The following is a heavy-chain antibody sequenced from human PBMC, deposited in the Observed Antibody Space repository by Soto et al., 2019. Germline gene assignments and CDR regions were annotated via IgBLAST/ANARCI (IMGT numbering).Heavy chain of an antibody. CDR3: VAVVFGAPRHNYLPY. Sequence: QLQLHESGPSLVKPSGSLPLTCTVSSGAISYGNYSWAWIRQPTGKGMERIGSVYYNESSRTTYCNASRMTRITLPTDTTKSRFSLSMSSVTSANTALFVWVAVVFGAPRHNYLPYGGQGARVSVSS. CDR1: SGAISYGNYS. J-gene: IGHJ4*02. D-gene: IGHD3-10*02. CDR2: VYYNESSRTT. V-gene: IGHV4-39*01.